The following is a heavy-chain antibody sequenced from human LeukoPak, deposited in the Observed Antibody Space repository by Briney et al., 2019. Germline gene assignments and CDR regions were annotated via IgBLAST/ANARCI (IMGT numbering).Heavy chain of an antibody. V-gene: IGHV3-21*01. Sequence: GGSLRLSCAASGFTFSSYSMNWVRQAPGKGLEWVSSISSSSYIYYADSVKGRFTISRDNAKNSLYLQMNSLRAEDTAVYYCARGIAAAGTGLYNWGQGTLLTVSS. CDR3: ARGIAAAGTGLYN. CDR2: ISSSSYI. D-gene: IGHD6-13*01. J-gene: IGHJ4*02. CDR1: GFTFSSYS.